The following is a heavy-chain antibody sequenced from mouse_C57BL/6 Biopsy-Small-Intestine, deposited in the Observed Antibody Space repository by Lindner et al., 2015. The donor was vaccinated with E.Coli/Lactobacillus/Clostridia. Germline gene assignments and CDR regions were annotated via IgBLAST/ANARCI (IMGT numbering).Heavy chain of an antibody. CDR2: INPDSGNT. CDR3: AREGKGRTGDIGAFDY. Sequence: SVKVSCKTSGYTFTDYHMHWVRQAPGQGLAWVGWINPDSGNTNSAQRFQGRVTMTRDTSISTVYMEMSRLTSDDTAVYYCAREGKGRTGDIGAFDYWGQETLVTVSS. D-gene: IGHD4-1*01. CDR1: GYTFTDYH. V-gene: IGHV1-84*02. J-gene: IGHJ4*01.